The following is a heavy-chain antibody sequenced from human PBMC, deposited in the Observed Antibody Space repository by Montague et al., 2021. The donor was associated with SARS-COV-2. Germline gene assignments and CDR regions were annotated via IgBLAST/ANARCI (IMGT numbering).Heavy chain of an antibody. Sequence: SLRLSCAASGFSFSGYAMNWVRQAPGKGLEWISVIYSGGDSTYYADSVRGRFTISRDDSKNTLFLHLNNLSAEDTAIYYCAKPGPFAFYFESWGQGTLATVSS. CDR2: IYSGGDST. CDR3: AKPGPFAFYFES. V-gene: IGHV3-23*03. CDR1: GFSFSGYA. J-gene: IGHJ4*02. D-gene: IGHD3-10*01.